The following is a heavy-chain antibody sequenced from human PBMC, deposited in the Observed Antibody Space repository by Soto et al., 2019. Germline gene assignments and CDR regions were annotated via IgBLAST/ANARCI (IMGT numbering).Heavy chain of an antibody. CDR3: ARVWPAAGYSLYYYGMDV. CDR1: GFTFSSYW. D-gene: IGHD6-13*01. J-gene: IGHJ6*02. CDR2: IKQDGSEK. V-gene: IGHV3-7*03. Sequence: SLRLSCAASGFTFSSYWMSWVRQAPGKGLEWVANIKQDGSEKYYVDSVKGRFTISRDNAKNSLYLQMNSLRAEDTAVYYCARVWPAAGYSLYYYGMDVWGQGTTVTVSS.